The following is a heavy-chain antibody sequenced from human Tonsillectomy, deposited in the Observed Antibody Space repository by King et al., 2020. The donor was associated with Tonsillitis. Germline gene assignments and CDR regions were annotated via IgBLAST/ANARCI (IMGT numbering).Heavy chain of an antibody. Sequence: VQLVESGGGVVQPGRSLRLSCAASGFTFSNYGMHWVRQAPGKGLEWVALIAYDASYENYADSVKGRFAISRNNSKNTLYLEMNSLRVEDTAVYYCAKDGIALSDWYFDLWGRGTLVTVSS. CDR1: GFTFSNYG. V-gene: IGHV3-30*18. D-gene: IGHD3-16*02. CDR3: AKDGIALSDWYFDL. CDR2: IAYDASYE. J-gene: IGHJ2*01.